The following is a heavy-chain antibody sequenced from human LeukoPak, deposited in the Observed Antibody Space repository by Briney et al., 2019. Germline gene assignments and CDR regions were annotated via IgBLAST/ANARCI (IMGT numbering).Heavy chain of an antibody. J-gene: IGHJ3*02. CDR1: GGSFSGYY. V-gene: IGHV4-34*01. CDR3: ARTLEVTYSSSWAPRGAFDI. D-gene: IGHD6-13*01. CDR2: INHSGST. Sequence: SETLSLTCAVYGGSFSGYYWSWIRQPPGKGLEWIGEINHSGSTNYNPSLKSRVTISVDTSKNQFSLKLSSVTAADTAVYYCARTLEVTYSSSWAPRGAFDIWGQGTMVTVSS.